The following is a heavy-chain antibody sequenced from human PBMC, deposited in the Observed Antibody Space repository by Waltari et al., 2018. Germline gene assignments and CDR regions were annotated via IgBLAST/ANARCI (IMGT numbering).Heavy chain of an antibody. V-gene: IGHV4-39*07. D-gene: IGHD3-16*02. CDR3: GRYSTYPDVCLDP. J-gene: IGHJ5*02. CDR1: GGSIRTSRYY. Sequence: QLQLQESGPGLVKPSETLSLTCTVSGGSIRTSRYYWGWIRQPPGKGLEWIGSVYYSGAAYYSPSLKRRVTILGDTSKNQFSLTLSSVTVADTAVYYCGRYSTYPDVCLDPWGQGTLVTVSP. CDR2: VYYSGAA.